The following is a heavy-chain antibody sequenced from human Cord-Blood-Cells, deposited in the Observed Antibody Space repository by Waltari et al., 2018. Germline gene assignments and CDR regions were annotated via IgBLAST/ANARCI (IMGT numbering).Heavy chain of an antibody. D-gene: IGHD1-26*01. CDR2: ILPIFGTA. CDR3: AVRSHSGSYYAFDI. V-gene: IGHV1-69*12. J-gene: IGHJ3*02. CDR1: GCTFSSYA. Sequence: QVQLVQSGAEVKKPGSSVKVPCKASGCTFSSYAISRVRQAPGQGLEWTGGILPIFGTANYAKKFQGRVTITADESTSTAYMELSSLRSEDTAVYCCAVRSHSGSYYAFDIWGQGTMVTVSS.